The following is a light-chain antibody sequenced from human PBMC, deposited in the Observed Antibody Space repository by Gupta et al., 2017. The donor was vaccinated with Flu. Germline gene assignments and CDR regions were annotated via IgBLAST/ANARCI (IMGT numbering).Light chain of an antibody. CDR1: NSNIGSNP. Sequence: QSVLTQPPSASGTPGQRVTISCSGSNSNIGSNPVNWYQQLPGTAPELLIYFNNLRPSGVPDRFSASKSGTSASLAISGLQSEDEADYYCASWDDNLKGYVFGTGTRVTVL. J-gene: IGLJ1*01. CDR2: FNN. V-gene: IGLV1-44*01. CDR3: ASWDDNLKGYV.